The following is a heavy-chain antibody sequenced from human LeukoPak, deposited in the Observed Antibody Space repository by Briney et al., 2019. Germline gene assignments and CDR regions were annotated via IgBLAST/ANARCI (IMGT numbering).Heavy chain of an antibody. V-gene: IGHV3-11*04. CDR3: ARDIAAAGSLGYYYYGMDV. J-gene: IGHJ6*02. CDR2: ISSSGSTI. Sequence: GGSLRLSCAASGFTFSDYYMSWIRQAPGKGLEWVSYISSSGSTIYYADSVKGRFTISRDNAKNSLYLQMNSLRAEDTAVYYCARDIAAAGSLGYYYYGMDVWGQGTTVTVSS. D-gene: IGHD6-13*01. CDR1: GFTFSDYY.